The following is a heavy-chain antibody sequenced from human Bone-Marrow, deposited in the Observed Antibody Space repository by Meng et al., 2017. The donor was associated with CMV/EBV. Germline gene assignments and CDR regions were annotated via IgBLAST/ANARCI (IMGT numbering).Heavy chain of an antibody. V-gene: IGHV1-2*02. D-gene: IGHD3-22*01. CDR3: ARGGVTYYYDSSYFSY. CDR2: INPNSGGT. J-gene: IGHJ4*02. CDR1: GYTFTGHY. Sequence: ASVKVSCKASGYTFTGHYMHWVRQAPGQGLEWMGWINPNSGGTNYAQKFQGRVTMTRDTSISTAYMELSRLRSDDTAVYYCARGGVTYYYDSSYFSYWGQGTLVTVSS.